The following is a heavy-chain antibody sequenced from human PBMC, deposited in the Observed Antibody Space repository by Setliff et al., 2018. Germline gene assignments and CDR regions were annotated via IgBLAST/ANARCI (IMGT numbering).Heavy chain of an antibody. CDR2: IYIGGSA. Sequence: KPSETLSLTCTVSGGSISSYYWSWIRQPAGKGLEWIGHIYIGGSASYNPSLKSRVTMSIDTSKNQFSLKLNSVTAADMAVYYCAREQWLDPPGYYYMDVWAKGTTVTVSS. D-gene: IGHD6-19*01. V-gene: IGHV4-4*07. J-gene: IGHJ6*03. CDR3: AREQWLDPPGYYYMDV. CDR1: GGSISSYY.